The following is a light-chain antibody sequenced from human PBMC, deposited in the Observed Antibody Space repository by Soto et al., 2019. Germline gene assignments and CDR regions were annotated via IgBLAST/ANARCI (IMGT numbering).Light chain of an antibody. CDR3: PQHANYPIT. Sequence: DIQMTQSPSTLSASIGDRVTITYRASRNIGSWLAWYQQKAGKAPNLLIYKASTLETGVPSRFSGGAPGTEFTAPVSRLQPDEFGTYYCPQHANYPITCSGETKLDI. J-gene: IGKJ4*01. V-gene: IGKV1-5*03. CDR1: RNIGSW. CDR2: KAS.